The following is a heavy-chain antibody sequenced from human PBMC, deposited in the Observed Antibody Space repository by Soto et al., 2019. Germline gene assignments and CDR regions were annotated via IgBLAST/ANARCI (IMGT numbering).Heavy chain of an antibody. CDR1: GFSISSYG. J-gene: IGHJ4*02. CDR3: AKDLDNSCWYFDY. V-gene: IGHV3-23*01. CDR2: FSSGGHDT. D-gene: IGHD5-12*01. Sequence: GGSLTLSCAVSGFSISSYGLSWVRQAPGKGLEWVSTFSSGGHDTYYPTSVKSRFTISIDNSKNMLYLKMNSVRAEDTAVYYCAKDLDNSCWYFDYWGQGTLVTVSS.